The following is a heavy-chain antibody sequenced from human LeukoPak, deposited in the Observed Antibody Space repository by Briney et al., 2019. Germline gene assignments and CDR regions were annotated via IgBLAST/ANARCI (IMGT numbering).Heavy chain of an antibody. J-gene: IGHJ4*02. Sequence: GGSLRLSCAGSGFIFSGFYMNWGRKAPGEGLGWVAYITPSGSYTAYGDSVTGRFVVSRDNTKDSVYLQMTSLRAEDTAMYFCASDQVSGVFDYWGQGARVTVS. CDR2: ITPSGSYT. V-gene: IGHV3-11*05. CDR1: GFIFSGFY. CDR3: ASDQVSGVFDY. D-gene: IGHD5/OR15-5a*01.